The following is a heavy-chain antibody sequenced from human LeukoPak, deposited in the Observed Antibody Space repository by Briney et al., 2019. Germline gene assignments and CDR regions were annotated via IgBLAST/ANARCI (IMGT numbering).Heavy chain of an antibody. Sequence: PGGSLRLSCAASGFTFSSYEMNWVRQAPGKGLEWISYTSGSGSPIYYADSVKGRFTISRDNAKNSLYLQMNSLRAEDTAVYYCKGFIPYGMDVWGQGTTVTVSS. J-gene: IGHJ6*02. D-gene: IGHD3-16*01. CDR3: KGFIPYGMDV. CDR1: GFTFSSYE. V-gene: IGHV3-48*03. CDR2: TSGSGSPI.